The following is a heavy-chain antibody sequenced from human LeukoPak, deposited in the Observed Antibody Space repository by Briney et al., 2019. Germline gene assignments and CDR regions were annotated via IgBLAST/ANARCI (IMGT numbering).Heavy chain of an antibody. J-gene: IGHJ4*02. CDR3: ARGGLRRDYGDNGDY. CDR2: INPSGGST. CDR1: GGTFSSYA. V-gene: IGHV1-46*01. Sequence: ASVKVSCKASGGTFSSYAISWVRQAPGQGLEWMGIINPSGGSTSYAQKFQGRVTMTRDTSTSTVYMELSSLRSEDTAVYYCARGGLRRDYGDNGDYWGQGTLVTVSS. D-gene: IGHD4-17*01.